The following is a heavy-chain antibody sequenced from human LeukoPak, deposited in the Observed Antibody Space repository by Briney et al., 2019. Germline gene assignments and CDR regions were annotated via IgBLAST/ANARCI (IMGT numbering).Heavy chain of an antibody. V-gene: IGHV4-4*07. CDR1: GGSFSGYY. CDR3: ARDRTSYCGGDCYHDAFDI. CDR2: ISSSGST. J-gene: IGHJ3*02. Sequence: SSETLSLTCAVYGGSFSGYYWSWIRQPAGKGLEWIGRISSSGSTNYNPSLKSRVTISVDTSKNQFSLKPSSVTAADTAVYYCARDRTSYCGGDCYHDAFDIWGQGTMVTVSS. D-gene: IGHD2-21*02.